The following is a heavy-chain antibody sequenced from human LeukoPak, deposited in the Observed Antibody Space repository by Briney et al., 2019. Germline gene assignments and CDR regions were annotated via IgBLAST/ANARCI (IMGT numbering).Heavy chain of an antibody. J-gene: IGHJ4*02. V-gene: IGHV4-39*07. CDR1: GASISSSTYH. D-gene: IGHD3-16*02. CDR2: IYYRGRT. CDR3: ARSITFGGLIDY. Sequence: SETLSLTCNVSGASISSSTYHWGWIRQPPGKGLEWIASIYYRGRTYYNPSLKSRVTISVDTSKNQFSLKLSSVTAADTAVYYCARSITFGGLIDYWGQGTLVAVSS.